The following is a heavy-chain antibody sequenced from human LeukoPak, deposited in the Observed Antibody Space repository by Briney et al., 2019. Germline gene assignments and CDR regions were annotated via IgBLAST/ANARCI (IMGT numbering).Heavy chain of an antibody. Sequence: PGGSLRLSCVASGFTFSSYWMSWVRQAPGKGLQRVATIKQDGSQKEYVDSMKGRLTISRDNAKNSLYLQMNSLRAEDSAMYYCARDPTVTNFHDAFDIWDRGTMVTVSS. D-gene: IGHD4-17*01. V-gene: IGHV3-7*05. CDR2: IKQDGSQK. CDR3: ARDPTVTNFHDAFDI. CDR1: GFTFSSYW. J-gene: IGHJ3*02.